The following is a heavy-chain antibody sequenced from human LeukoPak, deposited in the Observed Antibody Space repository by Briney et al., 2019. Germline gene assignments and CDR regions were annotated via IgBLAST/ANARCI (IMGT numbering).Heavy chain of an antibody. Sequence: ASVKVSCKASGGTFSSYAISWVRQAPGQGLEWMGRIIPILGIANYAHKFQGRVTITADKSTSTAYMELSSLRSEDTAVYYCARGPGLAMATGYWGQGTLVTVSS. CDR3: ARGPGLAMATGY. CDR1: GGTFSSYA. J-gene: IGHJ4*02. CDR2: IIPILGIA. V-gene: IGHV1-69*04. D-gene: IGHD5-18*01.